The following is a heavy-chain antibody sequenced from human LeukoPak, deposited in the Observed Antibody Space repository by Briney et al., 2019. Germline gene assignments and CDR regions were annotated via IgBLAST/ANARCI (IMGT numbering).Heavy chain of an antibody. J-gene: IGHJ4*02. CDR1: GGSISSYY. CDR3: ARGRGGGSWDDY. CDR2: IYYSGST. V-gene: IGHV4-59*12. D-gene: IGHD6-13*01. Sequence: SETLSLTCTVSGGSISSYYWSWIRQPPGKGLEWIGYIYYSGSTNYNPSLKSRVTISVDTSKNQFSLKLSSVTAADTAVYYCARGRGGGSWDDYWGQGTLVTVSS.